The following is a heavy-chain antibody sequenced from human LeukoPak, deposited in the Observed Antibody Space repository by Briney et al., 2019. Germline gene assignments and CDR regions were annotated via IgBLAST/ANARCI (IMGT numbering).Heavy chain of an antibody. J-gene: IGHJ3*02. V-gene: IGHV4-34*01. CDR3: ARGTKWLDAFDI. CDR1: GGSFSGYY. CDR2: INHSGST. D-gene: IGHD6-19*01. Sequence: SETLSLTCAVSGGSFSGYYWSWIRQPPGKGLEWIGEINHSGSTNYNPSLKSRVTISVDTSKNQFSLKLSSVTAADTAVYYCARGTKWLDAFDIWGQGTMVTVSS.